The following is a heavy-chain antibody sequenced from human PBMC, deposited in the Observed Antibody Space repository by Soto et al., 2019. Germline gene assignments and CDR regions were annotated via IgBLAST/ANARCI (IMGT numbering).Heavy chain of an antibody. V-gene: IGHV1-69*13. CDR1: GGTFSSYA. J-gene: IGHJ4*02. D-gene: IGHD3-10*01. CDR2: IIPIFGTA. CDR3: ARDGRVRGVADFDY. Sequence: SVKVSCRASGGTFSSYAISWVRQAPGQGLEWMGGIIPIFGTANYAQKFQGRVTITADESTSTAYMELSSLRSEDTAVYYCARDGRVRGVADFDYWGQGTLVTVSS.